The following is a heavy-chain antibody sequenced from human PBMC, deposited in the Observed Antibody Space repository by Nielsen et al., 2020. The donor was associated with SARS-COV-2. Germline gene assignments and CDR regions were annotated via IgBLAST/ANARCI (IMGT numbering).Heavy chain of an antibody. CDR3: ARDQGIAVAGTGDGY. CDR2: IWYDGTNE. D-gene: IGHD6-19*01. V-gene: IGHV3-33*01. J-gene: IGHJ4*02. Sequence: GESLKISCVASGFIFRTYGMHWVRQAPGKGLEWVAVIWYDGTNEYYADSVKGRFTISRDNSKNTLYLQMNSLRAEDTAVYYCARDQGIAVAGTGDGYWGQGTLVTVSS. CDR1: GFIFRTYG.